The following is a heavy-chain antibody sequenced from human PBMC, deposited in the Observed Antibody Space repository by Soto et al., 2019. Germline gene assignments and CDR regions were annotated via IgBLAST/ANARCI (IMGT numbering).Heavy chain of an antibody. CDR2: INPSGGST. D-gene: IGHD6-19*01. CDR1: GYTFTSYY. Sequence: ASVKVSCKASGYTFTSYYMHWVRQAPGQGLGWMGIINPSGGSTSYAQKFQGRVTMTRDTSTSTVYMELSSLRSEDTAVYYCARDSLIAVAGTSFAYWGQGTLVTVS. V-gene: IGHV1-46*01. CDR3: ARDSLIAVAGTSFAY. J-gene: IGHJ4*02.